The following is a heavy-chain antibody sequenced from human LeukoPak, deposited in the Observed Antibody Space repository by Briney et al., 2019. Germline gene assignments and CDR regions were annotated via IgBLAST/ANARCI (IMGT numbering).Heavy chain of an antibody. CDR3: AMTGYSYGWDAFDI. CDR1: GYTFTGYY. Sequence: APVKVSCKASGYTFTGYYMHWVRQAPGQGLEWMGIINPSGGSTSYAQKFQGRVTMTRDMSTSTVYMELSSLRSEDTAVYYCAMTGYSYGWDAFDIWGQGTMVTVSS. V-gene: IGHV1-46*01. D-gene: IGHD5-18*01. J-gene: IGHJ3*02. CDR2: INPSGGST.